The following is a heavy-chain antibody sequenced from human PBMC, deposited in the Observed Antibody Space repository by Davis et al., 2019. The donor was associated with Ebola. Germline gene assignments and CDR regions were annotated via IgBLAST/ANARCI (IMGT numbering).Heavy chain of an antibody. V-gene: IGHV3-11*05. J-gene: IGHJ4*02. D-gene: IGHD3-22*01. CDR1: GFTFSSYW. CDR3: ARAFSSGSITPFDY. Sequence: GESLKISCAASGFTFSSYWMHWVRQAPGKGLEWVSYISSSSSYTNYADSVKGRFTISRDNAKNSLYLQMNSLRAEDTAVYYCARAFSSGSITPFDYWGQGTLVTVSS. CDR2: ISSSSSYT.